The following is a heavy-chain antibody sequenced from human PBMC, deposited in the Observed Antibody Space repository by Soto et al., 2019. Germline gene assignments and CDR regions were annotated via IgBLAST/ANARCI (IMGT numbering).Heavy chain of an antibody. D-gene: IGHD6-19*01. CDR3: AKVHQWLVAICWYFDL. V-gene: IGHV3-30*18. CDR2: ISYDGSNK. Sequence: QVQLVESGGGVVQPGRSLRLSCAASGFTFSSYGMHWVRQTPGKGLEWVAVISYDGSNKYYADSVKGRFTISRDNSKNTLYMQMNRLRAEDTAVYYCAKVHQWLVAICWYFDLWGRGTLVTVSS. CDR1: GFTFSSYG. J-gene: IGHJ2*01.